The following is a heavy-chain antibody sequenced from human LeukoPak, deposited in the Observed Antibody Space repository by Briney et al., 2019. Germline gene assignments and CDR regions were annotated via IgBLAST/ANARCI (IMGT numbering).Heavy chain of an antibody. D-gene: IGHD6-13*01. CDR3: ARGEPYSTYFDY. Sequence: SETLSLTCTVSGGSISSSSYYWGWIRQPPGKGLEWIGSIYYSGSTNYNPSLKSRVTISVDTSKNQFSLKLSSVTAADTAVYYCARGEPYSTYFDYWGQGTLVTVSS. CDR2: IYYSGST. V-gene: IGHV4-39*07. J-gene: IGHJ4*02. CDR1: GGSISSSSYY.